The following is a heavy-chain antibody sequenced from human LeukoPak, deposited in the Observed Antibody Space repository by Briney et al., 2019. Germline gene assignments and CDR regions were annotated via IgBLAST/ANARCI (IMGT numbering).Heavy chain of an antibody. CDR3: VGGYSSSWFSDY. J-gene: IGHJ4*02. D-gene: IGHD6-13*01. CDR2: IYPGDPDT. CDR1: GSRFTSYW. V-gene: IGHV5-51*01. Sequence: GESLKISCQGSGSRFTSYWIGWVRQMPGKGLEWMGIIYPGDPDTRYSPSFQGQVTISADKSISTAYLQWSSLKASDTAMYYCVGGYSSSWFSDYWGQGTLVTVSS.